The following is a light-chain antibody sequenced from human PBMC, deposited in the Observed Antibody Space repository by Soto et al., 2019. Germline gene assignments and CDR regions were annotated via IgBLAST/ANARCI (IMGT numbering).Light chain of an antibody. J-gene: IGLJ3*02. CDR2: GND. Sequence: QSVLTQPPSVSGAPGQRVTISCTGSSSNIGAGYDVHWYQQLPGTAPKLLIYGNDNRPSGVPDRFSGSKSGTSASLDITGLQAEDEADYYCQSYDSSLSGPVFGVGTKLTVL. CDR1: SSNIGAGYD. CDR3: QSYDSSLSGPV. V-gene: IGLV1-40*01.